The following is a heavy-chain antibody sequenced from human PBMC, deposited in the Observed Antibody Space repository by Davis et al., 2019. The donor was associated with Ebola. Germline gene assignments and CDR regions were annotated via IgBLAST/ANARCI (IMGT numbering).Heavy chain of an antibody. J-gene: IGHJ4*02. D-gene: IGHD3/OR15-3a*01. CDR3: ARDRAGGDWLTSSYFNY. V-gene: IGHV1-18*01. CDR1: GYTFTSYG. CDR2: ISAYNGNT. Sequence: AASVKACKASGYTFTSYGISWVRQAPGQGLEWMGWISAYNGNTNYAQKLQGRVTMTRDTSTSTVYMELSSLRSADTAVYFCARDRAGGDWLTSSYFNYWGQGTLVTVSS.